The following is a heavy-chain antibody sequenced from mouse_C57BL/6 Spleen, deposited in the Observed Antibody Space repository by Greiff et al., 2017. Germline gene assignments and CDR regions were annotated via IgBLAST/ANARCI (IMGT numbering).Heavy chain of an antibody. Sequence: QVQLQQSGAELARPGASVKLSCKASGYTFTSYGISWVKPRTGQGLECIGEIYPRSGNTYYNEQFKGKATLTADKSSSAAYMELRSLTSEDSSVYFCARGGTTVVANFDYWGQGTTVTVAS. CDR3: ARGGTTVVANFDY. CDR1: GYTFTSYG. V-gene: IGHV1-81*01. D-gene: IGHD1-1*01. J-gene: IGHJ2*01. CDR2: IYPRSGNT.